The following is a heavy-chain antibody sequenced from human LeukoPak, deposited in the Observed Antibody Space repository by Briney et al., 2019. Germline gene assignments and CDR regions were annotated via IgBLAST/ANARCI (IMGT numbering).Heavy chain of an antibody. D-gene: IGHD4-17*01. J-gene: IGHJ4*02. CDR2: ISYDGSNK. V-gene: IGHV3-30*18. CDR3: AKDSDYGFDY. CDR1: GFTFSSYG. Sequence: PGRSLRLSCAASGFTFSSYGMHWVRQAPGKGLEWVAVISYDGSNKYYADSVKGRFTISRDNSKNTLYLQMNSLRAEDTAVYYCAKDSDYGFDYWGQGTLVTVSS.